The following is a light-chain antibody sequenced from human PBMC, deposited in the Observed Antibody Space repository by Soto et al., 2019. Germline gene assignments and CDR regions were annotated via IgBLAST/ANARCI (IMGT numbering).Light chain of an antibody. V-gene: IGKV1-5*01. CDR1: QSISSW. Sequence: DMQITQSPSTLYASVGDRVTITCRASQSISSWLAWYQQKPGKAPKLLIYDASSLESGVPSRFSGSGSGTEFTLTISSLPPDDFATYYCQQYYRYSPLGQGTKV. CDR2: DAS. CDR3: QQYYRYSP. J-gene: IGKJ1*01.